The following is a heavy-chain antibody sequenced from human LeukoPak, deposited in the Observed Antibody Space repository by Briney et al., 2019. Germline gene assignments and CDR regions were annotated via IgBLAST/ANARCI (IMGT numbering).Heavy chain of an antibody. D-gene: IGHD2-2*01. CDR3: TRAPGYLCSITSCYESLSFDY. Sequence: ASVKVSCKASGYTFTSCAMNWVRQAPGQGLEWMGWIKPNIGGTNYAQKFQGRVTMTRDTSISTAYMELSRLRSDDTAVYYCTRAPGYLCSITSCYESLSFDYWGQGTLVTVSS. V-gene: IGHV1-2*02. CDR2: IKPNIGGT. J-gene: IGHJ4*02. CDR1: GYTFTSCA.